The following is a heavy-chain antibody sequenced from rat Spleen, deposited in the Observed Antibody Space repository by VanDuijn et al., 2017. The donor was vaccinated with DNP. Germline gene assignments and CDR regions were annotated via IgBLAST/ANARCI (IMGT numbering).Heavy chain of an antibody. V-gene: IGHV3-1*01. D-gene: IGHD3-1*01. CDR3: ASLAPFAY. CDR1: GYSITSNY. Sequence: EVQLQESGPGLVKPSQSLSLTCSVTGYSITSNYWGWIRKFPGNKMEWIGHISYSGSTSYNPSLKSRISITRDTSKNQFFLQLNSVTTEDTATYYCASLAPFAYWGQGTLVTVSS. J-gene: IGHJ3*01. CDR2: ISYSGST.